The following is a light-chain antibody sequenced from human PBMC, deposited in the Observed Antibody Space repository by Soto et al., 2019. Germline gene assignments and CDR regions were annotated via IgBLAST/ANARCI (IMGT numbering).Light chain of an antibody. Sequence: DIQMTQSPSTLSASVGDRVTITCRASQSVSRWLAWYQQKPGKAPKLLIYKASTLESGVPSRFSRSGSGTEFTLAISSLQPDDSATYYCQQYNDNWTFGQETKVEIK. CDR3: QQYNDNWT. CDR2: KAS. CDR1: QSVSRW. V-gene: IGKV1-5*03. J-gene: IGKJ1*01.